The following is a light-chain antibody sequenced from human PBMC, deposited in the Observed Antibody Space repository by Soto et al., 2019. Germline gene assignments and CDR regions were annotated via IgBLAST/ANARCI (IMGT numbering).Light chain of an antibody. CDR2: GAS. Sequence: DIVLTKSPGTLSLSPGDAATLSCRASQSFSSSFLAWYQQNPGQALRLLIYGASNMATGIPARFSGSVSGTDFTLTISRLETEDVAVYYCQNFENSPYTFGQGTILEI. J-gene: IGKJ2*01. CDR1: QSFSSSF. CDR3: QNFENSPYT. V-gene: IGKV3-20*01.